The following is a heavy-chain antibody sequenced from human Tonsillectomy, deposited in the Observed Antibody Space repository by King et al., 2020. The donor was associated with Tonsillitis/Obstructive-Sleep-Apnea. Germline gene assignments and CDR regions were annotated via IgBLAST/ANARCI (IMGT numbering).Heavy chain of an antibody. CDR3: TRVFGEGTTSAHYIYYYYGMDV. V-gene: IGHV4-31*03. J-gene: IGHJ6*02. Sequence: QLQESGPGLVKPSQTLSLTCTVSGGSISSGGYYWSWIRQHPGKGLEWIGYIYYSGSTYYNPSLKSRVTISVDTSKNQFSLKLSSVTAADTAVYYCTRVFGEGTTSAHYIYYYYGMDVWGQGTTVTVSS. CDR2: IYYSGST. CDR1: GGSISSGGYY. D-gene: IGHD3-16*01.